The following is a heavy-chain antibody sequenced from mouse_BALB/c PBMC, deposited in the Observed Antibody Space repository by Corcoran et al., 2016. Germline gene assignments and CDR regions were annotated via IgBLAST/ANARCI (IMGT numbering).Heavy chain of an antibody. CDR2: IDPANGNT. V-gene: IGHV14-3*02. D-gene: IGHD1-1*01. CDR3: ARGGSRGAWFAY. J-gene: IGHJ3*01. Sequence: EVQLQQSGAELVKLGASVKLSCTASGFNIKDTYMHWVKQRPEQGLEWIGRIDPANGNTKYDPKFQGKATITADTSSNTAYLQLSSLTSEDTAVYYCARGGSRGAWFAYWGQGTLVTVSA. CDR1: GFNIKDTY.